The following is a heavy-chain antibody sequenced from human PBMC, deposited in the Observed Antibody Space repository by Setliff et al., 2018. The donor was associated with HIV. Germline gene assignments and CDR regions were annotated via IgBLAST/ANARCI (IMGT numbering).Heavy chain of an antibody. V-gene: IGHV3-7*01. Sequence: GGSLRLSCVASGFSFSAFSMSWVRQAPGKGLEWVANIKQDGSEKFYVDSVKGRFTISRDNAKNSLYLQMNSLRVEDTAVYWCARGLYSSSWYVGGFDIWGQGTMVTVSS. J-gene: IGHJ3*02. D-gene: IGHD6-13*01. CDR2: IKQDGSEK. CDR1: GFSFSAFS. CDR3: ARGLYSSSWYVGGFDI.